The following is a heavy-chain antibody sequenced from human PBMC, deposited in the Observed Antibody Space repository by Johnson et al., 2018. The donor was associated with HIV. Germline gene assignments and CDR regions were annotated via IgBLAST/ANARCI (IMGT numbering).Heavy chain of an antibody. CDR1: GFTVSSTY. CDR2: LYSDGRT. Sequence: EVQLVESGGDLIQPGGSLRLSCAASGFTVSSTYMSWVRQAPGKGLEWLSVLYSDGRTYYADSVKGRFTISRDNSKNTLYLQMNKLRAEDTAVYFCASQVRGLRLGVDAFDIWGQGTMVTVSS. D-gene: IGHD3-16*01. J-gene: IGHJ3*02. V-gene: IGHV3-53*01. CDR3: ASQVRGLRLGVDAFDI.